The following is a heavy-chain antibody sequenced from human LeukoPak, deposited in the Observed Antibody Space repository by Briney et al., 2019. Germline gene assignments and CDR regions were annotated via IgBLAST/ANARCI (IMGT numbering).Heavy chain of an antibody. CDR3: ARAGRVTGPPLGIDV. D-gene: IGHD2-8*02. CDR2: TRVEGSNK. CDR1: GFAFRSHA. V-gene: IGHV3-30*02. J-gene: IGHJ6*02. Sequence: PGGSLRLSCAASGFAFRSHAMHWVRQPPGKGLEWVAFTRVEGSNKFYSDSVRGRFTISRDNSNHTVSLQMNSLRAEDTAVYYCARAGRVTGPPLGIDVWGQGATVTVS.